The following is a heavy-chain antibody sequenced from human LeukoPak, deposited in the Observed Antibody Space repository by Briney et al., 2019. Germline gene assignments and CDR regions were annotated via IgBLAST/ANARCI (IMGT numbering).Heavy chain of an antibody. Sequence: GSLRLSCEARDFDFNDYIMNWFRQAPGKGPEWVSSISPSGSDTYYRDAVRGRFTISRDRATNSLLLHMSSLRVEDTALYYCARARIKGFRVQGVGPCDICGPGTMVSVAS. V-gene: IGHV3-21*06. J-gene: IGHJ3*02. D-gene: IGHD1-14*01. CDR3: ARARIKGFRVQGVGPCDI. CDR2: ISPSGSDT. CDR1: DFDFNDYI.